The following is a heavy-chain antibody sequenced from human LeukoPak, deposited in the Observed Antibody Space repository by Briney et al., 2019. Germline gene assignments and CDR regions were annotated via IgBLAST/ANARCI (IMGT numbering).Heavy chain of an antibody. CDR1: GFTVSSNY. D-gene: IGHD3-10*01. Sequence: GGSLRLSCAASGFTVSSNYMSWVRQAPGKGLEWVSVIYSGGSTYYADSVKGRFTISRDNSKNTLYLQMNSLRAEDTAVCYCARDMVSYYGMDVWGQGTTVTVSS. V-gene: IGHV3-53*01. J-gene: IGHJ6*02. CDR3: ARDMVSYYGMDV. CDR2: IYSGGST.